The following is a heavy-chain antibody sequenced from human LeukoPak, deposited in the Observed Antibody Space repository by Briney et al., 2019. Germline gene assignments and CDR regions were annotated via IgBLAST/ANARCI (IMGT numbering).Heavy chain of an antibody. CDR3: ARDEDPGYSSSWIDY. CDR1: GYTFTSYG. V-gene: IGHV1-18*01. D-gene: IGHD6-13*01. J-gene: IGHJ4*02. CDR2: ISAYNGNT. Sequence: ASVKVSCKASGYTFTSYGISWVRQAPGQGLEWMGWISAYNGNTNYAQKLQGRATMTTDTSTSTAYMELRSLRSDDTAVYYCARDEDPGYSSSWIDYWGQGTLVTVSS.